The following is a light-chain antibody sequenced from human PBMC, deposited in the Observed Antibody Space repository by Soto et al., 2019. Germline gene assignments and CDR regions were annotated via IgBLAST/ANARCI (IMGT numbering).Light chain of an antibody. CDR3: QQYNSYSWT. CDR1: QSISSW. Sequence: DIQMTQSPSTLSASVGDRVTITCRASQSISSWLAWYQQKPGKAPKLLIYDVASLESGVPSRFSGSGSGTEFTLTISSLQPDDFATYYCQQYNSYSWTFSQGTRLEIK. CDR2: DVA. J-gene: IGKJ5*01. V-gene: IGKV1-5*01.